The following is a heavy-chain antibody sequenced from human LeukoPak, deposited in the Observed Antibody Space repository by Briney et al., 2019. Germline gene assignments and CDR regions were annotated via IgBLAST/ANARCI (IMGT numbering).Heavy chain of an antibody. Sequence: PGGSLRLSCAASGFTFSTYSMSWVRQAPGKGLEWVSYISSGGSTIYYADSAKGRFTISRDNAKNSLYLQMNSLRAEDTAVYYCARDYYGDYWGQGTLVTVSS. CDR1: GFTFSTYS. CDR2: ISSGGSTI. D-gene: IGHD3-22*01. CDR3: ARDYYGDY. V-gene: IGHV3-48*01. J-gene: IGHJ4*02.